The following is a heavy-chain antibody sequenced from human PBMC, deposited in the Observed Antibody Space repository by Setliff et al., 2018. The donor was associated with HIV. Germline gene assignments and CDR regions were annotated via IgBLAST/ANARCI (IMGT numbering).Heavy chain of an antibody. CDR3: ARRGRDGVLIVFATGFGP. V-gene: IGHV4-39*01. D-gene: IGHD2-8*01. J-gene: IGHJ5*02. Sequence: SETLSLTCSVSGGSISSSTYYWGWIRQPPGKGLEWIGDIFYTGSTYYNTSLKSRVAISIDTSENRFSLRLNSVTAADTGVYYCARRGRDGVLIVFATGFGPWGQGTLVTVSS. CDR2: IFYTGST. CDR1: GGSISSSTYY.